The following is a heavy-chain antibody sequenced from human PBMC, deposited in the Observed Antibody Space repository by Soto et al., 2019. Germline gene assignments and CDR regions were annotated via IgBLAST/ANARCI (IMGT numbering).Heavy chain of an antibody. CDR2: ISGSGFGA. V-gene: IGHV3-23*01. CDR3: AKDLHTAFGVVIRGSRLDV. Sequence: GGSLRLSCTASGLNFSSEAMTWVRQIPGKGLEWVAGISGSGFGAYHADSVKGRFTISRDNSKNTVFLQMNSLRPEDTAVYYCAKDLHTAFGVVIRGSRLDVWGQGTTVTVSS. D-gene: IGHD3-3*01. CDR1: GLNFSSEA. J-gene: IGHJ6*02.